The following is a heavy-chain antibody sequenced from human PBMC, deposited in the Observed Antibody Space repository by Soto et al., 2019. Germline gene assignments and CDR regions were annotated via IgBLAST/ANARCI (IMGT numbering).Heavy chain of an antibody. CDR1: GGTFTTYT. V-gene: IGHV1-69*01. J-gene: IGHJ4*02. Sequence: QVQLVQSGPEVKKPGSSVKVSCKSSGGTFTTYTFSWVRQAPGQGLEWMAGIIPIFGASKSAQKYQDRVALTTDESTRTIYMELSSLRSDDTAVYYCARDGDGNSLAYWGQGTLVTVSS. CDR3: ARDGDGNSLAY. CDR2: IIPIFGAS. D-gene: IGHD7-27*01.